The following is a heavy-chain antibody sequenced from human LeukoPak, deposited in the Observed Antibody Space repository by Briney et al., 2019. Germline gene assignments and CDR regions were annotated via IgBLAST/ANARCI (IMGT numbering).Heavy chain of an antibody. CDR1: GYTFTSYG. CDR2: ISAYNGNT. J-gene: IGHJ4*02. D-gene: IGHD2-15*01. V-gene: IGHV1-18*01. Sequence: ASVKVSCKASGYTFTSYGISWVRQAPGQGLEWMGWISAYNGNTNYAQKLQGRVTMTTDTSTSTAYMELRSLRSDDTAVYYCARSYCSGGSCYSSDYWGQGTLVTVPS. CDR3: ARSYCSGGSCYSSDY.